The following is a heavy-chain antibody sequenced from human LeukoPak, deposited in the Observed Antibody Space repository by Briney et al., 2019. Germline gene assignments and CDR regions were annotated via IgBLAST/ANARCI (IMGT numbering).Heavy chain of an antibody. CDR3: ARMVGLVSDF. CDR1: GESVSSNSAA. CDR2: TYYRSKWHS. V-gene: IGHV6-1*01. Sequence: SQTLSLTCAISGESVSSNSAAWNWIRQSPSRGLEWLGRTYYRSKWHSYYAPSVKSRITINPDTSKNQFSLQLKSVTPEDTAVYYCARMVGLVSDFWGQGTLVTVSS. D-gene: IGHD3-10*01. J-gene: IGHJ4*02.